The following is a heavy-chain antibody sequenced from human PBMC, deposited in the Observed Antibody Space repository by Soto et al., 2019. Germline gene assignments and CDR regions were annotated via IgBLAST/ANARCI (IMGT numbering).Heavy chain of an antibody. CDR3: ARGPPFH. CDR1: GGSISSGDYY. D-gene: IGHD3-16*01. CDR2: IYHSGST. V-gene: IGHV4-30-2*01. Sequence: SETLSLTCTVSGGSISSGDYYWSWIRQPPGKGLEWIGYIYHSGSTYYNPSLKSRVTISVDRSKNQFSLKLSPVTAADTAVYYCARGPPFHWGQGTLVTVSS. J-gene: IGHJ4*02.